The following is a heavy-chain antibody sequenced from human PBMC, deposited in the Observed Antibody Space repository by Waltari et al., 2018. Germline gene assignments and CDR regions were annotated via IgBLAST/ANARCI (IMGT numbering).Heavy chain of an antibody. CDR3: TRSTPYGNSWYFDI. J-gene: IGHJ2*01. D-gene: IGHD4-17*01. CDR1: GGSISGGYD. V-gene: IGHV4-38-2*01. Sequence: QVQLQESGPGLVKPSETLSLTCAVSGGSISGGYDWSWIRQPPGKGLEWIGYIYGTSGTTNYNPSLKNRGTISKDTSKNHFSLKLSSVTAADTAVYYCTRSTPYGNSWYFDIWGPGTPITISS. CDR2: IYGTSGTT.